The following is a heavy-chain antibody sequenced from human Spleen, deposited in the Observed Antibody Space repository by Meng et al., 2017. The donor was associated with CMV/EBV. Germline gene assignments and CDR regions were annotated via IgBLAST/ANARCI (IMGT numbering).Heavy chain of an antibody. J-gene: IGHJ5*02. CDR2: IYYSGST. CDR3: AKTSDFWNGFGGWLDP. V-gene: IGHV4-61*08. Sequence: SETLSLTCTVSGGSISSGDYYWSWIRQPPGKGLEWIGYIYYSGSTYYNPSLKSRVTISVDTSNKQFSLRLSSVTTADTAIYYCAKTSDFWNGFGGWLDPWGQGILVTVSS. CDR1: GGSISSGDYY. D-gene: IGHD3-3*01.